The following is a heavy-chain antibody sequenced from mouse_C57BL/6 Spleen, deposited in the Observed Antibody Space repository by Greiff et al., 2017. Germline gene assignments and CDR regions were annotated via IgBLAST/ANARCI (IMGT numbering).Heavy chain of an antibody. J-gene: IGHJ4*01. V-gene: IGHV6-3*01. CDR3: TGERD. CDR2: IRLKSDDYAT. Sequence: EVQLEESGGGLVQPGGSMKLSCVASGFTFSNYWMNWVRQSPEKGLEWVAQIRLKSDDYATHYAESVKGRFTISRADSNSSVYLQMNNLRAEDTGIDYCTGERDWGQGTTVTVSS. CDR1: GFTFSNYW.